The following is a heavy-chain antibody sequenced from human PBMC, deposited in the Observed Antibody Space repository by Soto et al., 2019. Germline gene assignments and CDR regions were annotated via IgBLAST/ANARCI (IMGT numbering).Heavy chain of an antibody. V-gene: IGHV1-2*02. CDR2: INPNNGGK. D-gene: IGHD3-10*01. Sequence: QVQLVQSRAEVKKPGASVKVSCEASGSTFTTYYIHCVRQAPGQGLEWVGWINPNNGGKNYAQKSQGRVNMTRDTSIHTAYMELTSLRSDDTAIYFCVMGRLIIQPWFAPLEHWGQGTQVTVSS. J-gene: IGHJ4*02. CDR3: VMGRLIIQPWFAPLEH. CDR1: GSTFTTYY.